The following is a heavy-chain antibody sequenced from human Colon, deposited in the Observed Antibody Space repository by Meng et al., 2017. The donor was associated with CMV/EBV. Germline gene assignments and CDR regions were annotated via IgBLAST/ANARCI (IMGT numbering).Heavy chain of an antibody. CDR1: GYAFTAYY. J-gene: IGHJ5*02. CDR2: INPNSGAT. D-gene: IGHD3-10*01. Sequence: KASGYAFTAYYIHWVQQAPGQELEWMGRINPNSGATRSAQEFQGRVTMTRDTSISTAYMELSSLRSDDTAVYYCARCPMVRGGCAFDPWGQGTLVTVSS. V-gene: IGHV1-2*06. CDR3: ARCPMVRGGCAFDP.